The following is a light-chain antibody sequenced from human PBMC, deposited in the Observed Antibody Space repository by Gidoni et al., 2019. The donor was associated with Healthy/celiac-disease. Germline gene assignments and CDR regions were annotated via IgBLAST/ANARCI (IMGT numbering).Light chain of an antibody. CDR1: QSVSSSY. CDR3: QQYGSSPPLT. V-gene: IGKV3-20*01. Sequence: ELVLTQSPGTLSLSPGERATLSCRASQSVSSSYLAWYQQKPGQAPRLLIYGASSRATGIPDRVSGSGSGTDFTLTISRLEPEDFAVYYCQQYGSSPPLTFGGGTKVEIK. CDR2: GAS. J-gene: IGKJ4*01.